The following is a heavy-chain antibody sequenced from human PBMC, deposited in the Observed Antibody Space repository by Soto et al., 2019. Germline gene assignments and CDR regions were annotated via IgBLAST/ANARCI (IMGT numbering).Heavy chain of an antibody. CDR1: GGSFSSYT. CDR3: AGGYSGYPNHPGHY. V-gene: IGHV1-69*02. Sequence: SVKVSCKASGGSFSSYTISWVRQAPGQGLEWMGRIIPILGIANYAQKFQGRVTITADKSTSTAYMELSSLRSEDTAVYYCAGGYSGYPNHPGHYWGQGTLVTVSS. CDR2: IIPILGIA. D-gene: IGHD5-12*01. J-gene: IGHJ4*02.